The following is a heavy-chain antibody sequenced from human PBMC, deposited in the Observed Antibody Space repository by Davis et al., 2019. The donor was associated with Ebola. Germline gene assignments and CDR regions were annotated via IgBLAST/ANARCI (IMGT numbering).Heavy chain of an antibody. CDR3: ARDAGYYYYGLDV. Sequence: ASVTVSCKASGYSFPDYYIHCVRPAPGQRLEWLGWINPNIGGTNYAQRFQGRVTMTRDTSSSTVYMELRRMRSDDTAVYYCARDAGYYYYGLDVWGQGTTVTVSS. CDR2: INPNIGGT. CDR1: GYSFPDYY. J-gene: IGHJ6*02. V-gene: IGHV1-2*02.